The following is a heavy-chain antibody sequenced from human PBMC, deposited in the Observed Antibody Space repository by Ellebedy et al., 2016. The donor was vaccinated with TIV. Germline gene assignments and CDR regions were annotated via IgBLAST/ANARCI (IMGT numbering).Heavy chain of an antibody. CDR2: IYSSGSA. J-gene: IGHJ4*02. V-gene: IGHV4-39*01. CDR1: GGSISSSHYC. CDR3: ARGGFVGAFFDF. Sequence: MPSETLSLTCTVSGGSISSSHYCWGWLRQPPGKGLEWIGSIYSSGSAYYNPSLNSRVTISVDTSKNQFSLHLNSVTAADTAVYYCARGGFVGAFFDFWGQGTLITVSS. D-gene: IGHD1-26*01.